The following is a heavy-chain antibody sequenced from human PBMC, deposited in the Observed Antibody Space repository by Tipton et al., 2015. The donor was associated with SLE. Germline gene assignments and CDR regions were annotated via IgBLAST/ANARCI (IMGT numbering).Heavy chain of an antibody. CDR1: GASITSSGYY. D-gene: IGHD3-9*01. CDR2: IYYSGST. CDR3: ARHGAHVLRYFDWLLDFDY. V-gene: IGHV4-39*01. J-gene: IGHJ4*02. Sequence: TLSLTCSFSGASITSSGYYWGWIRQPPGKGLEWIGSIYYSGSTYYNPSLKSRVTLSVDTSKNQFSLKLSSVTAADTAVYFCARHGAHVLRYFDWLLDFDYWGQGTLVTVSS.